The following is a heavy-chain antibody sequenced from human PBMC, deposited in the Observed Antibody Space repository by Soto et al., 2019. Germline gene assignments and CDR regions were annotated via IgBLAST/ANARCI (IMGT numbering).Heavy chain of an antibody. J-gene: IGHJ3*02. CDR2: ISDDGVST. CDR1: GFTFSNYW. V-gene: IGHV3-74*01. Sequence: GGSLRLSCAASGFTFSNYWMRWVRQTPGKGLLWVSSISDDGVSTAYADSVKGRFTISRDNAMNTLYLHMNSLTAEDTAIYYCARKINNWPAFDIWGPGTTVTVSS. CDR3: ARKINNWPAFDI. D-gene: IGHD1-20*01.